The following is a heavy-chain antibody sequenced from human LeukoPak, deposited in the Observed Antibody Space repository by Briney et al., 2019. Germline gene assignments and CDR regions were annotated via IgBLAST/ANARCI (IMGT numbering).Heavy chain of an antibody. Sequence: PSETLSLTCTVSGGSISSYYWSWIRQPPGKGLEWIGYIYYSGSTNYNPSLKSRVTISVGTSKNQFSLKLSSVTAADTAVYYCALAAVAGDEGTVDYWGQGTLVTVSS. CDR1: GGSISSYY. J-gene: IGHJ4*02. CDR2: IYYSGST. CDR3: ALAAVAGDEGTVDY. D-gene: IGHD6-19*01. V-gene: IGHV4-59*08.